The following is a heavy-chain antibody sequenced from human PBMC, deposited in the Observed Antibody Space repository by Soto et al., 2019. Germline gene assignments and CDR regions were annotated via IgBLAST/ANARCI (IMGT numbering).Heavy chain of an antibody. D-gene: IGHD3-10*01. Sequence: SETLSLTCTVSGGSVSSGSYYWSWIRQPPGKGLEWIGYIYYSGSTNYNPSLKSRVTISVDTSKNQFSLKLNSVTAADTAVYYCVNSGYYYYMDVWGKGTTVTVSS. V-gene: IGHV4-61*01. CDR1: GGSVSSGSYY. CDR3: VNSGYYYYMDV. J-gene: IGHJ6*03. CDR2: IYYSGST.